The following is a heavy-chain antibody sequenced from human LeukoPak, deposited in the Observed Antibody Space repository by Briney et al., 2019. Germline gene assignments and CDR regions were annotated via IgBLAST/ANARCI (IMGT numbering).Heavy chain of an antibody. CDR3: ARVWWSTSARQYYFDY. V-gene: IGHV4-39*07. Sequence: SETLSLTCTVSGGSISSYSYYWGWIRQPPGKGLEWIGSIYYSGSTYYNPSLKSRVTISLDLARTQFSLKLSSLTAADTAVYYCARVWWSTSARQYYFDYWSQGTLVTVSS. CDR1: GGSISSYSYY. CDR2: IYYSGST. J-gene: IGHJ4*02. D-gene: IGHD6-6*01.